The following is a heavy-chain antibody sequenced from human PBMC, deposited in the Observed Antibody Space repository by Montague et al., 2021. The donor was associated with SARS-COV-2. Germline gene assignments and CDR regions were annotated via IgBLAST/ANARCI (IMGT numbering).Heavy chain of an antibody. CDR2: ISGSGGST. J-gene: IGHJ6*02. CDR3: AGTLLWFGELLYYGMDV. V-gene: IGHV3-23*01. CDR1: GFTFSSYA. D-gene: IGHD3-10*01. Sequence: SLRLSCAASGFTFSSYAMSWVRQAPGKGLEWVSAISGSGGSTYYADSVKGRFTISRDNSKNTLYLQMNSLRAEDTAVYYCAGTLLWFGELLYYGMDVWGQGTTVTVSS.